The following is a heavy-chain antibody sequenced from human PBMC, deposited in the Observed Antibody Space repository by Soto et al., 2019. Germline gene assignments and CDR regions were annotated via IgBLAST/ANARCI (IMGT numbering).Heavy chain of an antibody. CDR3: ARVAYSYGWEYYYGMDV. V-gene: IGHV1-69*02. D-gene: IGHD5-18*01. CDR1: GGTFSSYT. Sequence: GASVKVSCKASGGTFSSYTISWVRQAPGQGLEWMGRIIPILGIANYAQKFQGRVTITADKSTSTAYMELSSLRSEDTAVYYCARVAYSYGWEYYYGMDVWGQGTTVTVSS. J-gene: IGHJ6*02. CDR2: IIPILGIA.